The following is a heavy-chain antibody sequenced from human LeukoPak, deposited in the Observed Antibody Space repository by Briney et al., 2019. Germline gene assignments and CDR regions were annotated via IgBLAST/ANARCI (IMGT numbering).Heavy chain of an antibody. J-gene: IGHJ6*02. V-gene: IGHV1-2*02. D-gene: IGHD3-10*01. CDR1: GYTFTGYY. CDR2: INPNSGGT. Sequence: ASVKVSCKASGYTFTGYYMHWVRQTPGQGLEWMGWINPNSGGTNYAQKFQGRVTMTRDTSISTAYMELSRLRSDDTAVYYCASLYYYGYSYALDVWGQGTTVTVSS. CDR3: ASLYYYGYSYALDV.